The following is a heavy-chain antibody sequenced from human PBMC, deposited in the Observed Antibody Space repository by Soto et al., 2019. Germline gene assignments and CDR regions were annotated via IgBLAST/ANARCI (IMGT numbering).Heavy chain of an antibody. CDR2: MYPSGSS. Sequence: SETLSLTCTVSGGSISTTNWWSWFRQPPGKGLEWIGEMYPSGSSNYNPSLKSRVTISVDTSKNHFSLKLSSVAAADTAVYYCARGVRIQLPHYYYYYYMDVWGEGTTVTVSS. J-gene: IGHJ6*03. CDR3: ARGVRIQLPHYYYYYYMDV. D-gene: IGHD5-18*01. CDR1: GGSISTTNW. V-gene: IGHV4-4*02.